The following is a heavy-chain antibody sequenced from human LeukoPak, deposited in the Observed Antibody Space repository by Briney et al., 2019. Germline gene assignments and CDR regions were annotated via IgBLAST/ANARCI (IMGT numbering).Heavy chain of an antibody. CDR2: IRGSGGST. D-gene: IGHD5-18*01. Sequence: GGSLRLSGQPSEAISGTHAWRGSGQAPGKGLEWVSAIRGSGGSTYYADSVKGRFTITRDNTKNTLYLQMNSLRGEHSAVFLCEILGHNSSVHYWGQGTLVTVSS. CDR3: EILGHNSSVHY. J-gene: IGHJ4*02. CDR1: EAISGTHA. V-gene: IGHV3-23*01.